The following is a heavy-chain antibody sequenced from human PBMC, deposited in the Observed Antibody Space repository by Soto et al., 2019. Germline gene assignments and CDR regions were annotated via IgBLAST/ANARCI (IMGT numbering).Heavy chain of an antibody. V-gene: IGHV5-51*01. D-gene: IGHD2-2*01. J-gene: IGHJ6*02. CDR2: IYPGDSDT. Sequence: GESLKISCKGSGSSFTSYWIGWVRQRPGKGLEWMGIIYPGDSDTRYSPAFQGQATISADKSISTAYLQWSSLNASDTAIYYCARRCSSTSCDMDVWGQGTTVTVSS. CDR3: ARRCSSTSCDMDV. CDR1: GSSFTSYW.